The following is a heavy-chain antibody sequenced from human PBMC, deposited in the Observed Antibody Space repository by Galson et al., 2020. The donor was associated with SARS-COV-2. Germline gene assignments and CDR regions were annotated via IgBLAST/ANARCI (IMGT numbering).Heavy chain of an antibody. V-gene: IGHV3-30*01. Sequence: GGSLRLSCAVSGFTFSTYTMHWVRQAPGKGLEWVAVIAFDGRNTDYADSVKGRFTFSRDDSKSTLYLQMNSLRPEDTAIYYCARDGTGFGTEFDYWGQGTLVTVSS. CDR1: GFTFSTYT. CDR3: ARDGTGFGTEFDY. D-gene: IGHD1-7*01. J-gene: IGHJ4*02. CDR2: IAFDGRNT.